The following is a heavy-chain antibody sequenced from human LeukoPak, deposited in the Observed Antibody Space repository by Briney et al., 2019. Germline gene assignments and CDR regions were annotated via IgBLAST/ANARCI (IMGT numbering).Heavy chain of an antibody. CDR3: ATESYGGA. V-gene: IGHV3-53*01. Sequence: PGGSLRLSCAASDFTVSSNSMSWVRQPPGKGLEWVSVTYSSGSTHYADSVKGRVTISRDSSKNTLYLQMSCLRAEDTAVYYCATESYGGAWGQGTLVTVSS. J-gene: IGHJ4*02. CDR2: TYSSGST. D-gene: IGHD1-26*01. CDR1: DFTVSSNS.